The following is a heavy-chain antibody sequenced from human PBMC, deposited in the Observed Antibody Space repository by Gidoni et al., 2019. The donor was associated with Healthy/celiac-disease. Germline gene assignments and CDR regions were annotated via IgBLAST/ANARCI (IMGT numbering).Heavy chain of an antibody. CDR1: GFTFSRYS. V-gene: IGHV3-48*02. D-gene: IGHD2-2*02. CDR2: ISSSSSTI. Sequence: EVQLVESGGGLVQPGGSLRLSCAASGFTFSRYSMNWVRQAPGKVLEWVSYISSSSSTIYYADSVKGRFTSSRDNAKNSLYLQMNSLRDEDTAVYYCARASYCSSTSCYIQFDYWGQGTLVTVSS. J-gene: IGHJ4*02. CDR3: ARASYCSSTSCYIQFDY.